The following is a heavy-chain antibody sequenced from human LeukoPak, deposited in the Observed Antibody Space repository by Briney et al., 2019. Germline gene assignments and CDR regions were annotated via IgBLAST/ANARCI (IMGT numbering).Heavy chain of an antibody. CDR2: IYYSGST. CDR1: GGSISSNNYY. J-gene: IGHJ4*02. V-gene: IGHV4-39*02. Sequence: SSETLSLTCTVSGGSISSNNYYWGWIRQPPGKGLEWIGSIYYSGSTYYNPSLKSRVTISVDTSKNHFSLKLSSVTAADTAVYYCARFNRQIWPYSSSNTHWGQGTLVTVSS. CDR3: ARFNRQIWPYSSSNTH. D-gene: IGHD6-6*01.